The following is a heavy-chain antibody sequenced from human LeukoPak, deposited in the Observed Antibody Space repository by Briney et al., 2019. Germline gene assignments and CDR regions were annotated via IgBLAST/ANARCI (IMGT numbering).Heavy chain of an antibody. CDR1: GGTFSNYA. Sequence: SVKVSCKASGGTFSNYAISWVRQAPGQGLEWMGGIIPIFGTANYAQKFRGRVTITADKSTRTAYMELSSLRSDDTAVYYCARATSMVRGVISYYYYMDVWGKGTTVTISS. D-gene: IGHD3-10*01. CDR2: IIPIFGTA. J-gene: IGHJ6*03. CDR3: ARATSMVRGVISYYYYMDV. V-gene: IGHV1-69*06.